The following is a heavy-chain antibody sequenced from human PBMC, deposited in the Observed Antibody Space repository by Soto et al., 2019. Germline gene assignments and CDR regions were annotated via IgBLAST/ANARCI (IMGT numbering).Heavy chain of an antibody. CDR2: IRSKANSYAT. Sequence: EVQLVESGGGLVQPGGSLKLSCAASGFTFSGSAMHWVRQASGKGLEWVGRIRSKANSYATAYAASVIGRFTISRDDSKNTAYLQMNSLKTEDTAVYYCTSLYSSPSGHWGQGTLVTVSS. CDR1: GFTFSGSA. CDR3: TSLYSSPSGH. J-gene: IGHJ4*02. D-gene: IGHD6-13*01. V-gene: IGHV3-73*02.